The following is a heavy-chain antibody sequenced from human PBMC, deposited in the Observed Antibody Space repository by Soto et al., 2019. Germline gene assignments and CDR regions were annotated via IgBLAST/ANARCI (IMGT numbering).Heavy chain of an antibody. CDR2: ITHGGST. D-gene: IGHD6-19*01. J-gene: IGHJ6*02. CDR1: GYSIRSSDW. Sequence: SETMSLTCAVYGYSIRSSDWWGWIRQPPGKGLEWIGYITHGGSTNYNPSLKRRVTMSVDPSKNQFSLNLTSMTAVDTAVYYCARMAVTTFYYYAMDVWGQGTTVTISS. V-gene: IGHV4-28*01. CDR3: ARMAVTTFYYYAMDV.